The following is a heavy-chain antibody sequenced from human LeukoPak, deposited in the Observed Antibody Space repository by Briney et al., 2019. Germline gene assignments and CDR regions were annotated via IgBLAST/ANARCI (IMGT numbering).Heavy chain of an antibody. V-gene: IGHV3-9*01. Sequence: GGSLRLSCAASGFTFDDHAMHWVRQAPGKGLEWVAGISWNSGIIDYADSVKGRFTISRDNAKNSLYLQMNSLRAEDTAFYYCTKDRLFLHDALDIWGQGTMVTVSS. D-gene: IGHD3-22*01. CDR3: TKDRLFLHDALDI. CDR1: GFTFDDHA. CDR2: ISWNSGII. J-gene: IGHJ3*02.